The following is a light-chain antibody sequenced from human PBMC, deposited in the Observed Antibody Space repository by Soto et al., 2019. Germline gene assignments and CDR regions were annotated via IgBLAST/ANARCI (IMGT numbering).Light chain of an antibody. V-gene: IGKV3-11*01. J-gene: IGKJ4*01. Sequence: EIVLTQSPATLSLSPGDRATLSCRASQRVSSYLAWYQQKPGQAPRLLIYDASNRATGIPARFSGSGSGTAFTLTITTLEPEDFAVYYCQQRSNWPSTFGGGTKVEIK. CDR1: QRVSSY. CDR3: QQRSNWPST. CDR2: DAS.